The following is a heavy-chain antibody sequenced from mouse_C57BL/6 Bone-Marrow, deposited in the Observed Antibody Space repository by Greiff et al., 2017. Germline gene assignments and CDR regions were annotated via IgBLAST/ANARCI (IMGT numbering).Heavy chain of an antibody. CDR3: ARYYYGSSYEGYYAMDY. Sequence: EVMLVESGGGLVQPGGSLSLSCAASGFTFTDYYMSWVRQPPGKALEWLGFIRNKANGYTTEYSASVKGRFTISRDNSQSILYLQMNALRAEDSATYYCARYYYGSSYEGYYAMDYWGQGTSVTVSS. D-gene: IGHD1-1*01. CDR1: GFTFTDYY. CDR2: IRNKANGYTT. J-gene: IGHJ4*01. V-gene: IGHV7-3*01.